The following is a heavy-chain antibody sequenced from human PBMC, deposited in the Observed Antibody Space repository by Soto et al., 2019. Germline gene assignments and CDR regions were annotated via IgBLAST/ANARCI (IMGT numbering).Heavy chain of an antibody. CDR1: GGSFSGYY. D-gene: IGHD3-16*02. J-gene: IGHJ4*02. CDR2: INHSGRS. CDR3: ARERYDYAWGSYRTQYYFDY. Sequence: QVQLQQWGAGLLKPSETLSLPCAVYGGSFSGYYWSWIRQPPGKGLEWLGEINHSGRSNYNPSLKRRVTISGDTSKNQFSLKLSAVTAADTAVYYGARERYDYAWGSYRTQYYFDYWGQGTLVTVSS. V-gene: IGHV4-34*01.